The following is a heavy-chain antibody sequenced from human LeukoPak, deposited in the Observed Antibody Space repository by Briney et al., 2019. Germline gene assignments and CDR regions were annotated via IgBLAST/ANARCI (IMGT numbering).Heavy chain of an antibody. CDR3: AKDQRSGWYYFDY. V-gene: IGHV3-23*01. CDR1: GFTFSSYS. CDR2: ISGSGGST. J-gene: IGHJ4*02. D-gene: IGHD6-19*01. Sequence: GGSLRLSCAASGFTFSSYSMSWVRHAPGRGLECVSAISGSGGSTYYADSVKGRFTISRDNYKNAVYPQKNSVRGEDTGVYYCAKDQRSGWYYFDYWGQGTLVTVSS.